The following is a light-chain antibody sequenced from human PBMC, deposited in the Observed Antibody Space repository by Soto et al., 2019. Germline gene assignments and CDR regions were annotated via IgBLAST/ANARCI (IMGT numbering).Light chain of an antibody. CDR3: QQSYSTPPWT. Sequence: DIQMAQSPSSLSASVGDRVTITCLASQSIVTYLNWYLQKPGKALKLLIYAASNLQSGVPSRFSGSGSGTDFTLTISSLQPEDFATYFCQQSYSTPPWTFGQGTKV. CDR1: QSIVTY. V-gene: IGKV1-39*01. J-gene: IGKJ1*01. CDR2: AAS.